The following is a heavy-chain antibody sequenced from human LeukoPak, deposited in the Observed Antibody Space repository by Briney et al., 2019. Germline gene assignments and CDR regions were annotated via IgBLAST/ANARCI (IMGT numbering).Heavy chain of an antibody. J-gene: IGHJ4*02. D-gene: IGHD3-22*01. V-gene: IGHV4-34*01. CDR1: GGSFGDYY. Sequence: PSETLYLTCAVSGGSFGDYYWGWIRQPPGKGLEWIGEINRSGDTNYAPSLKSRVTISVDTSKIQISLKLSPVTAADTAVYYCAKSRLIDSSGSRWGPGTRVTVSS. CDR2: INRSGDT. CDR3: AKSRLIDSSGSR.